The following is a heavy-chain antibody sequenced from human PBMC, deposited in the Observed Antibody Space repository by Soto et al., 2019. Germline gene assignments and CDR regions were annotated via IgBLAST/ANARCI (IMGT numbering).Heavy chain of an antibody. D-gene: IGHD2-2*01. Sequence: TSETLSLTCGVYGGSFSGYYWTWIRQTPGKGLEWIGEINDSGSTNYKPSLKSRVTISADTSKKQFSLNVTSVTAADTAVYSCASGECSSNYCFTRWALDIWGQGTVVTVSS. CDR3: ASGECSSNYCFTRWALDI. J-gene: IGHJ3*02. V-gene: IGHV4-34*01. CDR2: INDSGST. CDR1: GGSFSGYY.